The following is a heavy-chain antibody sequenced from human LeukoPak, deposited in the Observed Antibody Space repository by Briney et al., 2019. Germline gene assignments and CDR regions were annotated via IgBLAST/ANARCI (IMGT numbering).Heavy chain of an antibody. J-gene: IGHJ4*02. CDR3: ARDKSSRYSYGYHYY. CDR2: MKQDGSEK. D-gene: IGHD5-18*01. V-gene: IGHV3-7*01. Sequence: LAGGSLRLSCAASGFTFSSYWMSWVRQAPGKGLEWMANMKQDGSEKYYVDSVKGRFTISRDNAKNSLYLQMNSLRAEDTAVYYCARDKSSRYSYGYHYYWGQGTLVTVSS. CDR1: GFTFSSYW.